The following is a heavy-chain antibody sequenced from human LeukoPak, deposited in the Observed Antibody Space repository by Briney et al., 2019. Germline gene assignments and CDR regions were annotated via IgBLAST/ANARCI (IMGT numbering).Heavy chain of an antibody. J-gene: IGHJ6*03. Sequence: RSETLSLTCTVSGGSISSSRYYWGWIRQPPGKGLEWIGTIYYSGSTYYKPSLKSRVTISVDTPKNQFSLKLSSVTATDTAVYYCARLLGVIRGFRYMDVWGKGTTVTISS. D-gene: IGHD3-10*01. CDR2: IYYSGST. CDR3: ARLLGVIRGFRYMDV. CDR1: GGSISSSRYY. V-gene: IGHV4-39*01.